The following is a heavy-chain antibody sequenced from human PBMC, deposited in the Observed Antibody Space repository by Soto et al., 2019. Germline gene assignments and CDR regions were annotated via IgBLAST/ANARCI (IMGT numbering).Heavy chain of an antibody. CDR1: GGSISSGCYY. J-gene: IGHJ6*03. CDR2: IYYSGST. Sequence: PSETLSLTCTVSGGSISSGCYYWSWIRQHPGKGLEWIGYIYYSGSTYYNPSLKSRVTISVDTSKNQFSLKLSSVTAADTAVYYCASTPDGSGSYFHYYYMDVWGKGTTVTVSS. D-gene: IGHD3-10*01. CDR3: ASTPDGSGSYFHYYYMDV. V-gene: IGHV4-31*03.